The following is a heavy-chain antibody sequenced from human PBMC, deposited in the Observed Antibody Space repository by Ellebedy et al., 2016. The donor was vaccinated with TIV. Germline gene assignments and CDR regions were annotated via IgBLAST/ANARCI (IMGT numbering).Heavy chain of an antibody. CDR1: GFTFSSYE. CDR3: ARDKPKPSRSPGYFDY. J-gene: IGHJ4*02. Sequence: PGGSLRLSCAASGFTFSSYEMNWVRQAPGKGLEWVSYISSSGSTIYYADSVKGRFTISRDNAKNSLYLQMNSLRAEDTAVYYCARDKPKPSRSPGYFDYWGQGTLVTVSS. CDR2: ISSSGSTI. V-gene: IGHV3-48*03.